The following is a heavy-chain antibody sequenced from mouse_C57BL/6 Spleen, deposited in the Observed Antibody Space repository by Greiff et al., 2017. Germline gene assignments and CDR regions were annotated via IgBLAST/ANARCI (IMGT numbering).Heavy chain of an antibody. D-gene: IGHD2-4*01. CDR2: INPYNGGT. V-gene: IGHV1-19*01. Sequence: VQLQQSGPVLVKPGASVKMSCKASGYTFTDYYMNWVKQSHGKSLEWIGVINPYNGGTSYNQKFKGKATLTVDKSSSTAYMELNSLPSEDSAVYYCGDDYDGFAYWGQGTLVTVSA. J-gene: IGHJ3*01. CDR1: GYTFTDYY. CDR3: GDDYDGFAY.